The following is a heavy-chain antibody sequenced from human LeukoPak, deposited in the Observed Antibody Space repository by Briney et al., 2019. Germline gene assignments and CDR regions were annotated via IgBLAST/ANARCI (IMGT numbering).Heavy chain of an antibody. CDR3: ARSYCSSRCPNDY. D-gene: IGHD2-2*01. V-gene: IGHV3-30-3*01. J-gene: IGHJ4*02. CDR2: ISYDGSNK. Sequence: GGSLRLSCAASGFTFSSYAMHWVRQAPGKGLEWVAVISYDGSNKYYADSVKGRFTISRDNSKNTLYLQMNSLRAEDTAVYYCARSYCSSRCPNDYWGQGTLVTVSS. CDR1: GFTFSSYA.